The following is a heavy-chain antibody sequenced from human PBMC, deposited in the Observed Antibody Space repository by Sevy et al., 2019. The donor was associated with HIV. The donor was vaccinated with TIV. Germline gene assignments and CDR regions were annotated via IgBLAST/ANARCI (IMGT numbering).Heavy chain of an antibody. V-gene: IGHV3-23*01. J-gene: IGHJ2*01. CDR3: AKHYIHDIADGXYFDX. D-gene: IGHD6-13*01. CDR1: GFXFNNYA. Sequence: GGSLRLSCAASGFXFNNYAMSWVRQAPGKGLEGKGLEWVSTISGGGGGTYYADSVRGRFTISRDNSKNTLYLQVNSLRVEDTAVYYCAKHYIHDIADGXYFDXXGRGTLVTVSS. CDR2: ISGGGGGT.